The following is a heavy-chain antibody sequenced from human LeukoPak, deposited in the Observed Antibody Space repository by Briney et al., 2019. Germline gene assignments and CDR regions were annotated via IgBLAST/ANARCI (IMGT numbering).Heavy chain of an antibody. J-gene: IGHJ4*02. D-gene: IGHD1-26*01. CDR1: GFTFSSYS. CDR2: ISGSGSYI. V-gene: IGHV3-21*01. CDR3: ARDSIVGATPYYFDY. Sequence: GGSLRLSCAASGFTFSSYSMNLVRQAPGKGLEWVSSISGSGSYIYYADSVEGRFTISRDNAKNSLYLQMNSLRAEDTAVYYCARDSIVGATPYYFDYWGQGTLVTVSS.